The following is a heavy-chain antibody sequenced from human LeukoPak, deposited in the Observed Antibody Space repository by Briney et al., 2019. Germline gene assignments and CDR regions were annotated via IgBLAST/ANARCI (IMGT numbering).Heavy chain of an antibody. Sequence: GSSVKVSCKASGGTFSSYAISWVRQAPGQGLEWMGGIIPIFGTANYAQKFQGRVTITADESTSTAYMELSSLRAEDTAVYYCTAGGGTAMVIDYWGQGTLVTVSS. CDR3: TAGGGTAMVIDY. CDR2: IIPIFGTA. J-gene: IGHJ4*02. D-gene: IGHD5-18*01. V-gene: IGHV1-69*01. CDR1: GGTFSSYA.